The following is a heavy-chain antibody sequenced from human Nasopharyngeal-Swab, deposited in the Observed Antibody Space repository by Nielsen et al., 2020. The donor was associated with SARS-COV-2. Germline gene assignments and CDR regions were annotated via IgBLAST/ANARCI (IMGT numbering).Heavy chain of an antibody. D-gene: IGHD7-27*01. Sequence: GESLKISCAASGFTFSTYNMNWVRQAPGKGLEWLSYISSSSSTIYYADSVRGRFTISRDNAKNSLYLQMNSLRAEDTAVYYCARDALTGGVDYWGQGTLVTVSS. CDR1: GFTFSTYN. CDR2: ISSSSSTI. V-gene: IGHV3-48*04. J-gene: IGHJ4*02. CDR3: ARDALTGGVDY.